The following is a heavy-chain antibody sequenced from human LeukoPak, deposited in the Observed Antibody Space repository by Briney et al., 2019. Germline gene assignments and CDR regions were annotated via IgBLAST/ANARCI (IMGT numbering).Heavy chain of an antibody. Sequence: GGSLRLSCAASGFTFSSYAMSWVRQAPGKGLEWVSAISGSGGSTYYADSVKGRFIISRDNSKNTLYLQMNSLRAEDTAVYYCAKDLQQLVHDYYMDVWGKGTTVTVSS. CDR3: AKDLQQLVHDYYMDV. CDR1: GFTFSSYA. CDR2: ISGSGGST. V-gene: IGHV3-23*01. J-gene: IGHJ6*03. D-gene: IGHD6-13*01.